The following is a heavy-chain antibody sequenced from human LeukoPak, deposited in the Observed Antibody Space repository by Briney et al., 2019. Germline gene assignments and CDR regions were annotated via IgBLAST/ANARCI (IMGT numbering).Heavy chain of an antibody. J-gene: IGHJ4*02. CDR3: VKGTGY. V-gene: IGHV3-64D*06. CDR2: ISSHGDNK. CDR1: GFTFSTYV. Sequence: GGSLRLSCSGSGFTFSTYVMHWVRQAPGKGLEYVSAISSHGDNKYYADSVKDRFTISRDHSKNTLYLQISSLRADDTAVYYCVKGTGYWGQGTLVTVSS.